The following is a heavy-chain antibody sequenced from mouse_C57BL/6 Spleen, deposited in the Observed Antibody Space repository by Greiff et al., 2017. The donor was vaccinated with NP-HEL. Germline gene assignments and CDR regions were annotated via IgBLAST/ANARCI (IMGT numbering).Heavy chain of an antibody. V-gene: IGHV1-52*01. Sequence: QVQLQQPGAELVRPGSSVKLSCKASGYTFTSYWMHWVKQRPIQGLEWIGNIDPSDSETHYNQKFKDKATLTVDKSSSTAYMQLSSLTSEDSAVYYCARGGNYGDYAMDYWGQGTSVTVSS. CDR3: ARGGNYGDYAMDY. CDR1: GYTFTSYW. CDR2: IDPSDSET. D-gene: IGHD2-1*01. J-gene: IGHJ4*01.